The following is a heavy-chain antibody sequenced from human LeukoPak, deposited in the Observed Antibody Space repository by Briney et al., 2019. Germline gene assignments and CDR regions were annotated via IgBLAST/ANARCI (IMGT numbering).Heavy chain of an antibody. D-gene: IGHD6-6*01. CDR1: SGSISSYY. Sequence: SETLSLTCTVSSGSISSYYWNWIRQPPGKGLEWIGYIHYSGSTNYNPTLKSRVTISVETSNNQFSLKLSSVTAADTAVYYCARWSIAALAFDYWGQGTLVTVSS. CDR3: ARWSIAALAFDY. J-gene: IGHJ4*02. V-gene: IGHV4-59*01. CDR2: IHYSGST.